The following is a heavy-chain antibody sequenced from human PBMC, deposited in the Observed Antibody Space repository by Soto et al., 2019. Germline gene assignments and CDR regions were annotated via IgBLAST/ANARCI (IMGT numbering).Heavy chain of an antibody. CDR2: IYYSGST. CDR3: ARTSIVATMAFNWFDP. D-gene: IGHD5-12*01. CDR1: CGSISSSSYY. Sequence: SETLSLTCTFSCGSISSSSYYWGWIRQPPGKGLEWIGSIYYSGSTYYNPSLKSRVTISVDTSKNQFSLKLSSVTAADTAVYYCARTSIVATMAFNWFDPWGQGTLVTVS. V-gene: IGHV4-39*01. J-gene: IGHJ5*02.